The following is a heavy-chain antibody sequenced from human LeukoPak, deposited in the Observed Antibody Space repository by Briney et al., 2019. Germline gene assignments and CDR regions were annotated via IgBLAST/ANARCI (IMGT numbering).Heavy chain of an antibody. CDR3: ARDGSGWSKD. Sequence: GGSLRLSCAASGFSFGSDWMSWLRQAPGKGLEWVANIRPDGGEKYYVDSVKGRFIISRDNVKNSLFLQMNSLRAEDTAVYFCARDGSGWSKDWGQGTLVTVSS. D-gene: IGHD6-19*01. J-gene: IGHJ4*02. CDR1: GFSFGSDW. CDR2: IRPDGGEK. V-gene: IGHV3-7*01.